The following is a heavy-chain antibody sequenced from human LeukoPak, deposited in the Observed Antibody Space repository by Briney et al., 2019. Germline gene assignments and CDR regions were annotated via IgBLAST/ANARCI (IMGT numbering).Heavy chain of an antibody. CDR1: GFTFDDYA. CDR2: ISWNSDTI. Sequence: PGGSLRLSCAVSGFTFDDYAMHWVRLVPGKGLEWVAGISWNSDTIGYGDSVKGRFTISRDNAKNSLYLQMNSLRAEDTAVYYCARDYGDYDILTGYYKGGKVDYWGQGTLVTVSS. CDR3: ARDYGDYDILTGYYKGGKVDY. J-gene: IGHJ4*02. V-gene: IGHV3-9*01. D-gene: IGHD3-9*01.